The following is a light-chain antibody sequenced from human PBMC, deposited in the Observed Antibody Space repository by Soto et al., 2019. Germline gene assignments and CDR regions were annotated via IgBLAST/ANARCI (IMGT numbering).Light chain of an antibody. CDR2: GAS. J-gene: IGKJ2*01. V-gene: IGKV3-15*01. Sequence: EIVMTQSPATLSVSPGERATLSCRASQSVSSNLAWYQQKPGQAPRLLIYGASTRATGIPARFSGSWSGTEFTLTISSLQSEDFAVYYCQQYNNWHTFGQGTKLETK. CDR3: QQYNNWHT. CDR1: QSVSSN.